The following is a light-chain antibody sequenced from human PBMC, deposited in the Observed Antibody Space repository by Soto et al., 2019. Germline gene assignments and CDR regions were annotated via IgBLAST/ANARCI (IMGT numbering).Light chain of an antibody. V-gene: IGKV1-5*03. CDR1: QTISSW. CDR2: KAS. CDR3: QLYNSYSEA. Sequence: IQMTPSPSTLFGSVVARVPITCLASQTISSWLAWYQQKPGKAPKLLIYKASTLKSGVPSRFSGSGSGTEFTLTISSLQPDDFATYYCQLYNSYSEAFGQRAMVDIK. J-gene: IGKJ1*01.